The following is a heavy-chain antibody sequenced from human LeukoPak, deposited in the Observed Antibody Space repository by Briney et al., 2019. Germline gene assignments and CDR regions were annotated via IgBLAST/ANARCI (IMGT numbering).Heavy chain of an antibody. Sequence: SGGSLRLSCAASGFTFSNYWMHWVRQAPGKGLEWVAVIWYDGSNKYYADSVKGRFTISRDNSKNTLYLQMNSLRAEDTAVYYCARDSYGAPFDYWGQGTLVTVSS. CDR1: GFTFSNYW. CDR2: IWYDGSNK. D-gene: IGHD4-17*01. J-gene: IGHJ4*02. V-gene: IGHV3-33*08. CDR3: ARDSYGAPFDY.